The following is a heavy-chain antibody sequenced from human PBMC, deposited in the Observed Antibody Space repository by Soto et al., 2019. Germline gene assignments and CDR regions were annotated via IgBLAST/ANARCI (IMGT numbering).Heavy chain of an antibody. D-gene: IGHD1-1*01. J-gene: IGHJ4*02. CDR3: ARATGTLRSRNCDY. V-gene: IGHV4-31*11. Sequence: SETLSLTCAVSGGSIRSVHYYWTWILQPPGKGLEWIGSIYHTGSTYYSKSLRSRLTMSVDTSKSQFSLRLSSVTAADTAVYYCARATGTLRSRNCDYWGQGTLVTVSS. CDR2: IYHTGST. CDR1: GGSIRSVHYY.